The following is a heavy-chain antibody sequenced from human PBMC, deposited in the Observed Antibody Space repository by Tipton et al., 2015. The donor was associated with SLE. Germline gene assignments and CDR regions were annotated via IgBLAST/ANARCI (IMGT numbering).Heavy chain of an antibody. J-gene: IGHJ4*02. CDR3: ASGPDSYYFDY. D-gene: IGHD1-14*01. V-gene: IGHV3-23*01. CDR1: GFTFSSYA. Sequence: SLRLSCAASGFTFSSYAMSWVRQAPGKGLEWVSAISGSGGSTYYADSVKGRFTISRDNSKNTLYLQMNSLRAEDTAMYYCASGPDSYYFDYWGQGTLVTVSS. CDR2: ISGSGGST.